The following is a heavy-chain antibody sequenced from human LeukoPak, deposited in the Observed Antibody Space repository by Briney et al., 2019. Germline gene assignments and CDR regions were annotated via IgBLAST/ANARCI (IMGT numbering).Heavy chain of an antibody. J-gene: IGHJ6*02. Sequence: GGSLRLSCAASGFTFSSHGMSWVRQAPGKGLEWVSGISGGGGSTYYADSVKGRFTISRDNSKNTLYLQMNSLRAEDTAVYYCAKVMGRTSWGYGMDVWGQGTTVTVSS. V-gene: IGHV3-23*01. CDR2: ISGGGGST. D-gene: IGHD2-2*01. CDR1: GFTFSSHG. CDR3: AKVMGRTSWGYGMDV.